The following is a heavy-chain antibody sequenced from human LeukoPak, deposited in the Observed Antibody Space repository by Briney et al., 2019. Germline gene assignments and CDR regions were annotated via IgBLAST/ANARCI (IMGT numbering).Heavy chain of an antibody. Sequence: GGSLRLSCAASGFTFSDYYMSWIRQAPGKGLEWVSYISSSGSTIYYADSVKGRFTISRDNAKNSLYLQMNSLRAEDTAVYYCARVAGYGGYAGYYYYYGMDVWGQGTTVTVSS. CDR2: ISSSGSTI. V-gene: IGHV3-11*01. CDR1: GFTFSDYY. D-gene: IGHD5-12*01. J-gene: IGHJ6*02. CDR3: ARVAGYGGYAGYYYYYGMDV.